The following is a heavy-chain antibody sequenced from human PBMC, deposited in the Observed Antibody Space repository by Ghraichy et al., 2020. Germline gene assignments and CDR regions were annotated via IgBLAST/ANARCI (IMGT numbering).Heavy chain of an antibody. CDR2: LSYNGRT. D-gene: IGHD2-2*01. Sequence: AWVRQPPGEGLEWMGSLSYNGRTYYNPSLESRVSISGDTSKNHVSLRLTSVTAADTAVYYCARQPQSTSRYDQWGRGTLVSVSS. J-gene: IGHJ5*02. V-gene: IGHV4-39*01. CDR3: ARQPQSTSRYDQ.